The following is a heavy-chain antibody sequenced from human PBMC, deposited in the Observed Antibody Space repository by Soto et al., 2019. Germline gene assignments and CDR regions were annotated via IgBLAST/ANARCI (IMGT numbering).Heavy chain of an antibody. Sequence: LRLSCAASGFTFSSYGMHWVRQAPGKGLEWVAVIWYDGSNKYYADSVKGRFTISRDNSKNTLYLQMNSLRAEDTAVYYCARGAVYDSPRAFDIWGQGTMVTVSS. CDR1: GFTFSSYG. CDR3: ARGAVYDSPRAFDI. D-gene: IGHD3-22*01. J-gene: IGHJ3*02. CDR2: IWYDGSNK. V-gene: IGHV3-33*01.